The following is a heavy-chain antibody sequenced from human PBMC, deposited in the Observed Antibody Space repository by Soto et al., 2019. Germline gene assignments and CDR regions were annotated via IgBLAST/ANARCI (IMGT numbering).Heavy chain of an antibody. CDR1: GYTFTSYG. Sequence: ASVKVSCKASGYTFTSYGISWVRQAPGQGLEWMGWISAYNGNTNYAQKLQGRVTMTTDTSTSTAYMELRSLRSDDTAVYYCARDYSSGWYRARYFDYWGQGTLVTVSS. D-gene: IGHD6-19*01. J-gene: IGHJ4*02. V-gene: IGHV1-18*01. CDR3: ARDYSSGWYRARYFDY. CDR2: ISAYNGNT.